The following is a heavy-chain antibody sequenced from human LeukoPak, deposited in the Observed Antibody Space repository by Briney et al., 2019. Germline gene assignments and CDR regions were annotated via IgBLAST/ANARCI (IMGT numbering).Heavy chain of an antibody. CDR1: GLTFSSYA. V-gene: IGHV3-30-3*01. CDR3: ARGNYYDS. J-gene: IGHJ4*02. Sequence: AGGCQRLSCAASGLTFSSYAMHWVRQAPGKGLEWVADISYDGSNKYYAHSVKGRFTISRDNSKNTLYLQMNSLRAEDTAVYYCARGNYYDSWGQGTLVTVSS. CDR2: ISYDGSNK.